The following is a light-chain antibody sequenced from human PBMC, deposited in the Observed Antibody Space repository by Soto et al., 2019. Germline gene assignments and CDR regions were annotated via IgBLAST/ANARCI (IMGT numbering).Light chain of an antibody. J-gene: IGLJ3*02. CDR2: SND. CDR1: SSNIGSNT. V-gene: IGLV1-44*01. Sequence: QSVLTQPPSASGAPGQRVTLSCSGSSSNIGSNTVNWFQQLPGTAPQLLIYSNDQRPSGVPDRFSGSKSGTSVSLAISGLLSEDEATYYCAAWDDSLNGRVFGGGTKVTVL. CDR3: AAWDDSLNGRV.